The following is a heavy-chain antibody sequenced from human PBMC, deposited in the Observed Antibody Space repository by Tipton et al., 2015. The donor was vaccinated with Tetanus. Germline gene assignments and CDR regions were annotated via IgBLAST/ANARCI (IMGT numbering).Heavy chain of an antibody. CDR3: ARDQGGGRVVRLNWFDP. V-gene: IGHV4-31*02. CDR2: IYYSGST. Sequence: LRLSCTVSGGSISSGDFHWSWIRQPPGKGLEWIGYIYYSGSTFYNPSFESRVTISVDTAKNQFSLKLNSVTAADTAVYYCARDQGGGRVVRLNWFDPWGQGMLVTVSS. CDR1: GGSISSGDFH. J-gene: IGHJ5*02. D-gene: IGHD6-6*01.